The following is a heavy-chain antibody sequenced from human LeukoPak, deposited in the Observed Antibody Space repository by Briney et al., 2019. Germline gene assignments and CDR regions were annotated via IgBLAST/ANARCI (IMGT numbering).Heavy chain of an antibody. CDR1: GDSVSSNSVA. V-gene: IGHV6-1*01. CDR2: TYYRSKWYN. CDR3: ARNRGGAIDY. Sequence: SQTLSLTCAISGDSVSSNSVAWNWIRQSSSGVLEWLGRTYYRSKWYNGYAVSVKSRIPINPDTSKNQFSLQLNSVTPEDTAVYYCARNRGGAIDYWGQGTLVTVSS. J-gene: IGHJ4*02.